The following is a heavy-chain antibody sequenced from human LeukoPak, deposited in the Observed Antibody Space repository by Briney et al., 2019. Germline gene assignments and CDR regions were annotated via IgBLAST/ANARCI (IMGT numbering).Heavy chain of an antibody. CDR3: ARLRSRMTTVTTVGYYFDY. Sequence: ASVKVSCKASGYTFTSYGISWVRQAPGQGLEWMGWISAYNGNTNYAQKLQGRVTMTTDTSTSTAYMELRSLRPDDTAVYYCARLRSRMTTVTTVGYYFDYWGQGTLVTVSS. V-gene: IGHV1-18*01. D-gene: IGHD4-17*01. J-gene: IGHJ4*02. CDR2: ISAYNGNT. CDR1: GYTFTSYG.